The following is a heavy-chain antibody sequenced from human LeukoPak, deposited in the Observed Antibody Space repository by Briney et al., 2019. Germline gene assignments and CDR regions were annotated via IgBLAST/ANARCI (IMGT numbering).Heavy chain of an antibody. V-gene: IGHV3-23*01. CDR2: ISGSGGST. CDR1: GFTFSSYA. J-gene: IGHJ4*02. D-gene: IGHD4-17*01. Sequence: GGSLRLSCAASGFTFSSYAMSWVRQAPGKGLEWVSGISGSGGSTHYADSVKGRFIISRDNSKNTLYVQMNSLRAEDTAVYYCAKAYGDYAHFDYWGQGTLVTVSS. CDR3: AKAYGDYAHFDY.